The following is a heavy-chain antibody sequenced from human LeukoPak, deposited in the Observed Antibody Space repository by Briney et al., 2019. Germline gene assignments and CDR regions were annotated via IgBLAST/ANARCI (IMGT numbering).Heavy chain of an antibody. Sequence: SGTLSLTCAVSGGSISGSNWWSWVRPPPGKGLEWIGEIYHSGSTNYNPSLKSRVTISVDKSKNQFSLKLSSVTAADTAVYYCARTRYSSGWYGYDYWGQGTLVTVSS. CDR1: GGSISGSNW. V-gene: IGHV4-4*02. J-gene: IGHJ4*02. D-gene: IGHD6-19*01. CDR2: IYHSGST. CDR3: ARTRYSSGWYGYDY.